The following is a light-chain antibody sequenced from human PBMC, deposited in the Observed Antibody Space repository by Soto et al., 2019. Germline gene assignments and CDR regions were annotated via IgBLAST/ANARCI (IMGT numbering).Light chain of an antibody. CDR3: TSYAGSSTVV. J-gene: IGLJ2*01. V-gene: IGLV2-14*01. CDR1: SSDVGGYNY. Sequence: QSALTQPASVSGSPGQSITISCTGTSSDVGGYNYVSWYQQHPGKAPKLMIYEVSKRPSGVSNRFSGSKSGKTASLTISGLQAEDEADYYCTSYAGSSTVVFGGGTKLTVL. CDR2: EVS.